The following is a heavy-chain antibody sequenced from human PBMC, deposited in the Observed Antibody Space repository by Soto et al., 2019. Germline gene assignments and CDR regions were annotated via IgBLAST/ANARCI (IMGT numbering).Heavy chain of an antibody. CDR1: GGSMSRYY. CDR2: IHYTGST. J-gene: IGHJ5*02. Sequence: SETLSLTCTVSGGSMSRYYWTWIRQPPGEGLEWIGNIHYTGSTNYNPSLKSRVTILLGTSTSQFSLKVSSVTAADTAVYYCARDLTISSTDGPLDPWGHGTLVTVSS. D-gene: IGHD1-1*01. V-gene: IGHV4-59*01. CDR3: ARDLTISSTDGPLDP.